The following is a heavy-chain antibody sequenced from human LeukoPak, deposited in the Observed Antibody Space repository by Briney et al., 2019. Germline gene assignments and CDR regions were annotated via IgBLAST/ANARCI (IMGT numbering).Heavy chain of an antibody. J-gene: IGHJ3*02. V-gene: IGHV5-51*01. D-gene: IGHD3-16*01. CDR2: IYPGDSDG. CDR3: ARRLGGGDVFDI. CDR1: GYSFSSYW. Sequence: GESLKISCKGSGYSFSSYWIAWVRQMPGKGLEGMGIIYPGDSDGKYSRACQGQVTTSADTSINPASLQWSTLKASDSAMYYCARRLGGGDVFDIWGQGTMVTVSS.